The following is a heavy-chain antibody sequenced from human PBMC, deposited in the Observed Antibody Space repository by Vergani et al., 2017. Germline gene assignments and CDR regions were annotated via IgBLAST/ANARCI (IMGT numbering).Heavy chain of an antibody. J-gene: IGHJ4*01. CDR3: ARDVPPFDS. CDR1: CGPITSSLYY. Sequence: HLQEFGPGLVKSSQTLSLTCNVPCGPITSSLYYLSWIRQSAGKTLDWIGRIDGSGPTTYNPSLQSRVIISRDTSTNQFSLKLTSVTAADTAMYYCARDVPPFDSWGQGILVTVSS. CDR2: IDGSGPT. V-gene: IGHV4-61*02.